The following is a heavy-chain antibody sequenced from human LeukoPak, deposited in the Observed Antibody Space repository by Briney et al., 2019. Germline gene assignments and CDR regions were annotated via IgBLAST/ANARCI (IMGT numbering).Heavy chain of an antibody. Sequence: PGGSLRLSCAASGFTFSSYGMHWVRQAPGKGLEWVAVIWYDGSNKYYADSVKGRFTISRDNSKNTLYLQMNSLRAEDTAVYYRAMYYDFWSGFRRVDYWGQGTLVTVSS. D-gene: IGHD3-3*01. CDR3: AMYYDFWSGFRRVDY. CDR1: GFTFSSYG. CDR2: IWYDGSNK. J-gene: IGHJ4*02. V-gene: IGHV3-33*01.